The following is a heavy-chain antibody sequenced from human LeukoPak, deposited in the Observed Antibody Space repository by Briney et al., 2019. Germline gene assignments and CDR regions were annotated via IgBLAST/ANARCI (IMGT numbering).Heavy chain of an antibody. CDR2: ISYDGSNK. CDR3: AKGDIVATITTAVPAY. CDR1: GFTFSSYG. J-gene: IGHJ4*02. D-gene: IGHD5-12*01. Sequence: QPGGSLRLSCAASGFTFSSYGMHWVRQAPGKGLEWVAVISYDGSNKYYADSVKGRFTISRDNSKNTLYLQMNSLRAEDTAVYYCAKGDIVATITTAVPAYWGQGTLVTVSS. V-gene: IGHV3-30*18.